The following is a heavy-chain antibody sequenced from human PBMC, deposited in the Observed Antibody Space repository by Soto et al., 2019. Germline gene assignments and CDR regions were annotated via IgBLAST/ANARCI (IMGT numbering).Heavy chain of an antibody. Sequence: QVQLQQWGAGLLKPSETLSLTCAVYGGSFSGYYWSWIRQPPGKGLEWIGEINHSGSTNYNPSLKRRVTISVDTSKKQFSLKLSSVTAADAAVYYCARGGGAVAAFYYYYGMDVWGQGTTVTVSS. J-gene: IGHJ6*02. D-gene: IGHD2-15*01. CDR1: GGSFSGYY. CDR2: INHSGST. CDR3: ARGGGAVAAFYYYYGMDV. V-gene: IGHV4-34*01.